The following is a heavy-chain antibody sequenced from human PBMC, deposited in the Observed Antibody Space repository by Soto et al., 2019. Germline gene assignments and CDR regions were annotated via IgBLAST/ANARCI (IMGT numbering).Heavy chain of an antibody. J-gene: IGHJ4*02. Sequence: GGSLRLSCAASGFTFSSYAMHWVRQAPGKGLEWVAVISYDGSNKYYADSVKGRFTISRDNSKNTLYLQMNSLRAEDTAVYYCARERERLDYFDYWGQGTLVTVSS. CDR1: GFTFSSYA. CDR2: ISYDGSNK. V-gene: IGHV3-30-3*01. CDR3: ARERERLDYFDY. D-gene: IGHD6-6*01.